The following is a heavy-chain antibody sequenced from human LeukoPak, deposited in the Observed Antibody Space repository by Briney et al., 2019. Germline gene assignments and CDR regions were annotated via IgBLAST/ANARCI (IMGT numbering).Heavy chain of an antibody. CDR3: ARNGYSSSWYRN. J-gene: IGHJ4*02. CDR2: INHNGNVN. V-gene: IGHV3-7*03. D-gene: IGHD6-13*01. CDR1: GFTFSSYW. Sequence: GGSLRLSCAASGFTFSSYWMNWARQAPGKGLEWVASINHNGNVNYYVDSVKGRFTISRDNAKNTLYLQMNSLRAEDTAVYYCARNGYSSSWYRNWGQGTLVTVSS.